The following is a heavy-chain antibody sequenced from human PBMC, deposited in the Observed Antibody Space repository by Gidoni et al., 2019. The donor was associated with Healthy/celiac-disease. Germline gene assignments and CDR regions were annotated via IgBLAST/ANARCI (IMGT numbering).Heavy chain of an antibody. CDR3: ATDSPPLPGVVIMFY. V-gene: IGHV1-24*01. Sequence: QVQLVQSGAEVKKPGASVKVSCKVSGYTLPELSMQWVRQAPGKGLEGMGGFDPEDGETIYAQKFQGRVTMTEDTSTDTAYMELSSLRSEDTAVYYCATDSPPLPGVVIMFYWGQGTLVTVSS. J-gene: IGHJ4*02. D-gene: IGHD3-3*01. CDR1: GYTLPELS. CDR2: FDPEDGET.